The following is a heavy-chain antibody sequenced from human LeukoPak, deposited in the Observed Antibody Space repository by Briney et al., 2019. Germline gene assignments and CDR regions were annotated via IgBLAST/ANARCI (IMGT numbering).Heavy chain of an antibody. CDR2: IYYSGTT. CDR1: GGPISHYY. Sequence: SETLSLTCTVSGGPISHYYWSWIRQPPGKGLEWIGYIYYSGTTNYNPSLRSRVTISVDTSKNQFSLKLNSVTAADTAVYYCAREDPRTKVPEGMDVWGQGTTVTVSS. D-gene: IGHD4/OR15-4a*01. J-gene: IGHJ6*02. CDR3: AREDPRTKVPEGMDV. V-gene: IGHV4-59*01.